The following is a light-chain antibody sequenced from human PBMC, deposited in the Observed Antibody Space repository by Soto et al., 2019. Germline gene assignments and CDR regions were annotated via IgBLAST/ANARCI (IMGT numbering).Light chain of an antibody. CDR2: ATS. V-gene: IGKV1-27*01. CDR3: QKYTNAPLT. CDR1: QGIATY. Sequence: QMTQSPSSLSAFVGDRVTITCRASQGIATYLAWFQQKPGKVPKLLIYATSTLQSGVPSRFSGSGSGTDFTLTINSLQPEDVGTYYCQKYTNAPLTFGGGTKVEIK. J-gene: IGKJ4*01.